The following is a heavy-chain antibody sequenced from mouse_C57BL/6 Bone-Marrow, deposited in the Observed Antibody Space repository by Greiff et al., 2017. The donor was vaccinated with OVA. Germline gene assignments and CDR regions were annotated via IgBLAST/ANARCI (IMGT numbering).Heavy chain of an antibody. Sequence: EVQGVESGGDLVKPGGSLKLSCAASGFTFSSYGMSWVRQTPDKRLEWVATISSGGSYTYYPDSVKGRFTISRDNAKNTLYLQMSSLKSEDTAMYYCARHFLYDGYYYYAMDYWGQGTSVTVSS. CDR1: GFTFSSYG. CDR2: ISSGGSYT. V-gene: IGHV5-6*01. CDR3: ARHFLYDGYYYYAMDY. J-gene: IGHJ4*01. D-gene: IGHD2-3*01.